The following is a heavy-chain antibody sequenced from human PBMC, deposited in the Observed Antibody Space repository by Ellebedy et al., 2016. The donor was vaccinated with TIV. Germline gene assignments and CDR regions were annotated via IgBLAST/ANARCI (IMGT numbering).Heavy chain of an antibody. CDR3: MYYYYYGMDV. V-gene: IGHV3-11*01. CDR2: ISSSGSTI. J-gene: IGHJ6*02. Sequence: PGGSLRLSCAASGFTFSDYYMSWIRQAPGKGLEWVSYISSSGSTIYYADSVKGRFTISRDNAKNSLYLQMNSLRAEYTAVYYCMYYYYYGMDVWGQGTTVTVSS. CDR1: GFTFSDYY.